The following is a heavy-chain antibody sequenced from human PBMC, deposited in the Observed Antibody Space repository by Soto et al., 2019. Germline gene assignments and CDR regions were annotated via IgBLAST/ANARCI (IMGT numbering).Heavy chain of an antibody. D-gene: IGHD3-22*01. J-gene: IGHJ3*02. Sequence: GASVKVSCKASGYTFTSYGISWVRQAPGQGLEWMGWISAYNGNTNYAQKLQGRVTMTTDTSTSTAYMELRSLRSDDTAVYYCARKRETYYYDSSGHQVFDIWGQGKMVTVS. V-gene: IGHV1-18*01. CDR3: ARKRETYYYDSSGHQVFDI. CDR2: ISAYNGNT. CDR1: GYTFTSYG.